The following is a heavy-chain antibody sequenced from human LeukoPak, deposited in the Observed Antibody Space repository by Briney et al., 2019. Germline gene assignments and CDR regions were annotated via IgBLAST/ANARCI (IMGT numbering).Heavy chain of an antibody. CDR1: GGSISSYY. V-gene: IGHV4-59*04. CDR2: IYYSGST. Sequence: SETLSLTCTVSGGSISSYYWSWIRQPPGKGLEWIGSIYYSGSTYYNPSLKSRVTTSADTSKNQFSLKLTSVTAADTAIFYCASGYFVHTFDFWGQGTLGTVSS. J-gene: IGHJ4*02. D-gene: IGHD2-2*03. CDR3: ASGYFVHTFDF.